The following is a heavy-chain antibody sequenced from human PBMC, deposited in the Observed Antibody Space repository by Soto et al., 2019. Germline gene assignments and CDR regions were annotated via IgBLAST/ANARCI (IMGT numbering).Heavy chain of an antibody. D-gene: IGHD3-16*02. J-gene: IGHJ5*02. CDR2: IYYSGNT. Sequence: SETLSLTCTVSGGSVSSYFWSWIRQPPGKGLEWIGYIYYSGNTNYNPSLKSRVTISVDTSESQFSLRLTSVTAADTAVYFCERVGSLSHQWFAPXGQGTLVTVSS. CDR1: GGSVSSYF. CDR3: ERVGSLSHQWFAP. V-gene: IGHV4-59*02.